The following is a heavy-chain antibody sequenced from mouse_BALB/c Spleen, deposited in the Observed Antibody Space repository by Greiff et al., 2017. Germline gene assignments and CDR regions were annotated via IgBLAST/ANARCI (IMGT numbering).Heavy chain of an antibody. Sequence: EVKLVESGGGLVKPGGSLKLSCAASGFTFSSYAMSWVRQSPEKRLEWVAEISSGGSYTYYPDTVTGRFTISRDNAKNTLYLEMSSLRSEDTAMYYCARDNYRSFADWGQGTLVTVSA. CDR3: ARDNYRSFAD. D-gene: IGHD2-14*01. CDR1: GFTFSSYA. V-gene: IGHV5-9-4*01. CDR2: ISSGGSYT. J-gene: IGHJ3*01.